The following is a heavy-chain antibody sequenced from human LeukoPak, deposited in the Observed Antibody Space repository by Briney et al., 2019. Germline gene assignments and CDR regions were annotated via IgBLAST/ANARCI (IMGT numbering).Heavy chain of an antibody. D-gene: IGHD5-24*01. Sequence: PGGSLRLSCAASGFTFSSYAMHWVRQAPGKGLEWVAVISYDGSNKYYADSVKGRFTISRDNSKNTLYLQMNSLRAEDTAVYYCAKESGDGYNWGAFDIWGQGTMVTVSS. CDR3: AKESGDGYNWGAFDI. CDR1: GFTFSSYA. J-gene: IGHJ3*02. V-gene: IGHV3-30-3*01. CDR2: ISYDGSNK.